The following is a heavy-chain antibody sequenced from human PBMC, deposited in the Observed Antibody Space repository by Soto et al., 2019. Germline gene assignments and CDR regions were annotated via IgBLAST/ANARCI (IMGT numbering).Heavy chain of an antibody. V-gene: IGHV1-3*01. D-gene: IGHD7-27*01. CDR3: ARETGDGTFDF. Sequence: ASVKVACKASGYPFSSYAMHWVRQAPGQRLEWMGWINAGYGNTKSSQKFQDRVTISRDTSASTAYMELTSLRSEDTALYYCARETGDGTFDFWGQGTLVTVSS. J-gene: IGHJ4*02. CDR2: INAGYGNT. CDR1: GYPFSSYA.